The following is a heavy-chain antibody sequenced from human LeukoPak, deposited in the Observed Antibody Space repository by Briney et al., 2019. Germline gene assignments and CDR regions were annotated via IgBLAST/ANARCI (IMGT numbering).Heavy chain of an antibody. CDR1: GFTFSSYW. CDR2: INSDGSST. D-gene: IGHD7-27*01. J-gene: IGHJ6*02. CDR3: ARDDYQLGSYYYGMDV. V-gene: IGHV3-74*01. Sequence: PGGSLRLSCAASGFTFSSYWMHWVRHAPGKGLVWVSRINSDGSSTSYADSVKGRFTISRDNAKNTLYLQMNSLRAEDTALYFCARDDYQLGSYYYGMDVWGQGTTVTVSS.